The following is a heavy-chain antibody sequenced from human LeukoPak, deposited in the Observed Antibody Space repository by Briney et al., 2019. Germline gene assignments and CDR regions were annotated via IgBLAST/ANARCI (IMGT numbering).Heavy chain of an antibody. V-gene: IGHV3-53*04. CDR2: IYSGGST. D-gene: IGHD4-17*01. CDR3: ARVGGYGDYGFDYYYGMDV. Sequence: GGSLRLSCAASGFTVSSNYMSWVRQAPGKGLEWVSVIYSGGSTYYADSVKGRFTISRHNSKDTLYLQMNSLRAEDAAVYYCARVGGYGDYGFDYYYGMDVWGQGTTVTVSS. CDR1: GFTVSSNY. J-gene: IGHJ6*02.